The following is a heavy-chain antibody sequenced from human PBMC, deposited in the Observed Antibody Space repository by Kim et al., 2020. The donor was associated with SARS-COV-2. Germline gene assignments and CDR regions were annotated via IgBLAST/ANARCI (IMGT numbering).Heavy chain of an antibody. CDR3: ASQQLETLGLFDY. CDR1: GGSISSSSYY. Sequence: SETLSLTCTVSGGSISSSSYYWGWIRQPPGKGLEWIGSIYYSGSTYYNPSLKSRVTISVDTSKNQFSLKLSSVTAADTAVYYCASQQLETLGLFDYWGQG. D-gene: IGHD6-13*01. V-gene: IGHV4-39*01. J-gene: IGHJ4*02. CDR2: IYYSGST.